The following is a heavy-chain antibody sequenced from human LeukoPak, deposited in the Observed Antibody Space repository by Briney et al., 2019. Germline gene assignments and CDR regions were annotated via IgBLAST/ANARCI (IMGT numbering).Heavy chain of an antibody. CDR1: GGSISSSSYY. J-gene: IGHJ4*02. V-gene: IGHV4-39*07. Sequence: SETLSLTCTVSGGSISSSSYYWGWIRQPPGKGLEWIGSIYYSGSTYYNPSLKSRVTISVDTSKNQFSLKLSSVTAADTAVYYCARVGASKSKREVDYWGQGTLVTVSS. CDR3: ARVGASKSKREVDY. D-gene: IGHD3-16*01. CDR2: IYYSGST.